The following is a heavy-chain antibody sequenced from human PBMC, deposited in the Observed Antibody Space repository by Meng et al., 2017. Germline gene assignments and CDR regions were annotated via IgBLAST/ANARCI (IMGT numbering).Heavy chain of an antibody. CDR1: GGSVRSGSYY. D-gene: IGHD3-3*01. V-gene: IGHV4-61*01. CDR2: IYYSGST. J-gene: IGHJ4*02. CDR3: AREAIFGVAPGALDY. Sequence: VQLGQSGPGRGRPSYTRSLTCTAAGGSVRSGSYYWSWIRQPPGKGLEWIWYIYYSGSTNYNPSLKSRVTISVDTAKNQFSLKLSSVTAADTAVYYCAREAIFGVAPGALDYWGQGTLVTVSS.